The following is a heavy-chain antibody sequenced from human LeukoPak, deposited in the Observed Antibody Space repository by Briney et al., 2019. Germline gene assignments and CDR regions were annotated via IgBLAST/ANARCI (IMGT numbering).Heavy chain of an antibody. Sequence: SETLSLTCTVSGGSLSSYYWSWIRQPPGKGLEGIRYISYSGSTNYNPSLKSRVTISVDTSKNQFSLKLSSVTAADTAVYYCARGASGYCSSTSCLDFDYWGQGTLVTVSS. D-gene: IGHD2-2*01. V-gene: IGHV4-59*01. J-gene: IGHJ4*02. CDR1: GGSLSSYY. CDR3: ARGASGYCSSTSCLDFDY. CDR2: ISYSGST.